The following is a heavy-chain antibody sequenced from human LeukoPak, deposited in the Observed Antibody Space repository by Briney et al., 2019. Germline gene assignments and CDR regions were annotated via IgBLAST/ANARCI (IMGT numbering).Heavy chain of an antibody. V-gene: IGHV3-30-3*01. CDR3: ARESRCSSTSCYGLDYYGMDV. J-gene: IGHJ6*02. CDR2: ISYDGSNK. CDR1: GFTFSSYA. D-gene: IGHD2-2*01. Sequence: PGRSLRLSCAASGFTFSSYAMHWVRQAPGKGLEWVAVISYDGSNKYYADSVKGRFTISRDNSKNTLYLQMNSLRAEDTAVYYCARESRCSSTSCYGLDYYGMDVWGQGTTVTVSS.